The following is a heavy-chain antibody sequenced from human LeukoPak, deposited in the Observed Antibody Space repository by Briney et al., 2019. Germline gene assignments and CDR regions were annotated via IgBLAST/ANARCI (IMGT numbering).Heavy chain of an antibody. J-gene: IGHJ5*02. CDR3: ARSRRLGGNLDWFDP. CDR2: IYSGGST. V-gene: IGHV3-53*01. Sequence: GGSLRLSCAASGFTVSSNYMSWVRQAPGKGLEWVSVIYSGGSTYYADSVKGRFTISRDNSKNTLYLQMNSLRAEDTAVYYCARSRRLGGNLDWFDPWGRGTLVTVSS. CDR1: GFTVSSNY. D-gene: IGHD4-23*01.